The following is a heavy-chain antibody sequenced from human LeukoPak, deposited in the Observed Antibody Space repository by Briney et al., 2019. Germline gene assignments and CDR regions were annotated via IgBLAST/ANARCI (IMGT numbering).Heavy chain of an antibody. V-gene: IGHV1-46*01. D-gene: IGHD6-19*01. Sequence: ASVKVSCKASGYTFTSYYMHWVRQAPGQGLEWMGIINPSGGSTSYAQKFQGRVTMTRDMSTSTVYMELSSLRSEDTAVYYCAREGSPYSSVLNWFDPWGQGTLVTVSS. CDR2: INPSGGST. CDR1: GYTFTSYY. CDR3: AREGSPYSSVLNWFDP. J-gene: IGHJ5*02.